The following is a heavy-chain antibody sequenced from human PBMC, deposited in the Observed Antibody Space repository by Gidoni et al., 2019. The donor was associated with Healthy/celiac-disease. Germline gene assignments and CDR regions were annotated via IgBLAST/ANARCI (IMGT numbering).Heavy chain of an antibody. CDR1: GGSISSGDYY. V-gene: IGHV4-30-4*01. Sequence: QVQLQESGPGLVKPSQTLSLTCTVSGGSISSGDYYWSWIRQPPGKGLEWIGYIYYSGSTYYNPSLKSRVTISVDTSKNQFSLKLSSVTAADTAVYYCARDLRVTPDSDYYYYGMDVWGQGTTVTVSS. D-gene: IGHD4-4*01. CDR3: ARDLRVTPDSDYYYYGMDV. J-gene: IGHJ6*02. CDR2: IYYSGST.